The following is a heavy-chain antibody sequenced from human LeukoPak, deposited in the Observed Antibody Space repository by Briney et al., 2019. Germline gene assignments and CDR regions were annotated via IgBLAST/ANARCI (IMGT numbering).Heavy chain of an antibody. CDR3: ARGEGPFDY. J-gene: IGHJ4*02. CDR1: GFTFSSYS. Sequence: GGSLRLSCAASGFTFSSYSMNWVRQAPGKGLEWVSVIYSGGSTYYADSVKGRFTISRDNSKNTLYLQMNSLRAEDTAVYYCARGEGPFDYWGQGTLVTVSS. V-gene: IGHV3-66*01. CDR2: IYSGGST.